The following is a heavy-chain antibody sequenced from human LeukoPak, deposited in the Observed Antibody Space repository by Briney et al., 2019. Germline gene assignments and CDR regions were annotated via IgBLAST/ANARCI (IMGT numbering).Heavy chain of an antibody. D-gene: IGHD2-2*01. CDR1: GFTFGDYA. CDR2: IRSKAYGGTT. J-gene: IGHJ4*02. V-gene: IGHV3-49*04. CDR3: ATFTSRWSGIDY. Sequence: GGSLRLSCTASGFTFGDYAMSWVRQAPGKGLEWVGFIRSKAYGGTTEYAASVKGRFTISRDDSKSIAYLQMNSLKTEDTAVYYCATFTSRWSGIDYWGQGTLVTVSS.